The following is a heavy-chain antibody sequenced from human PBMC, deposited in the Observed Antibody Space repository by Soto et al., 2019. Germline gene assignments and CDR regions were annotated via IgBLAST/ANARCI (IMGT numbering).Heavy chain of an antibody. CDR3: VRGMNPLF. V-gene: IGHV3-21*06. CDR1: GFALRTYT. J-gene: IGHJ4*01. CDR2: ISISSSDR. Sequence: GSLRLSCAASGFALRTYTMNWVRQAPGKGLEWVSSISISSSDRYYADSVRGRFTISRDNAKNALYLQMNSLRADDTAVYFCVRGMNPLFGGQGTLVTVS.